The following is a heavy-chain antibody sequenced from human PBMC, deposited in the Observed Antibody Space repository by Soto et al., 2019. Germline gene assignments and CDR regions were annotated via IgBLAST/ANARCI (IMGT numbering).Heavy chain of an antibody. CDR2: ISWNSGSI. CDR1: GFTFDDYA. Sequence: PGGSLRLSCAASGFTFDDYAMHWVRQAPGKGLEWVSGISWNSGSIGYADSVKGRFTISRDNAKNSLYLQMNSLRAEDTALYYCAKERRAAAGSPPFFDYWGQGTLVTVSS. D-gene: IGHD6-13*01. J-gene: IGHJ4*02. V-gene: IGHV3-9*01. CDR3: AKERRAAAGSPPFFDY.